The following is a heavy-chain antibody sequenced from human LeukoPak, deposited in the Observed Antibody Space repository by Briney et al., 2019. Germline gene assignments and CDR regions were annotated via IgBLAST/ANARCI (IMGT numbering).Heavy chain of an antibody. CDR1: GFTFSSYN. J-gene: IGHJ3*02. V-gene: IGHV3-21*01. CDR3: ARAGVPPATTTVDI. D-gene: IGHD2-2*01. CDR2: ISRSSSYI. Sequence: GGSLRLSCAASGFTFSSYNMNWVRQAPGKGLEWVSSISRSSSYIYYADSVKGRFTISRDNAKNSLYLQMSSLRAEDTAVYYCARAGVPPATTTVDIWGQGTMVTVSS.